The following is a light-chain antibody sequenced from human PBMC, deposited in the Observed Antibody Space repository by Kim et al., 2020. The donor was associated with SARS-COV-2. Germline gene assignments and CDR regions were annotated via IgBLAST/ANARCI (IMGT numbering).Light chain of an antibody. CDR2: DAS. J-gene: IGKJ2*01. V-gene: IGKV3-20*01. CDR3: QQYGASPLST. CDR1: QSVSGNY. Sequence: SPGEGATLSGRASQSVSGNYFAWYQQRPGQAPRLLIYDASGRATGIPDRFSGSGSGTDFTLTISRLEPEDFAVYYCQQYGASPLSTFGQGTKLEI.